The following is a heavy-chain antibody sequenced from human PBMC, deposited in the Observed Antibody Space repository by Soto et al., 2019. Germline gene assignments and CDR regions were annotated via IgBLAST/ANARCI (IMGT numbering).Heavy chain of an antibody. CDR2: IWYDGTQK. D-gene: IGHD4-17*01. J-gene: IGHJ4*02. V-gene: IGHV3-33*01. Sequence: SLRLYCEESGFTFNTYRMNWVRQPPGKGLEWLAAIWYDGTQKYYADSVKGRFIISRDNSKKTLYLEMNSLRAEDTAVYYCARAGGTTVTGLWHFDSWGQGTLVTVSS. CDR1: GFTFNTYR. CDR3: ARAGGTTVTGLWHFDS.